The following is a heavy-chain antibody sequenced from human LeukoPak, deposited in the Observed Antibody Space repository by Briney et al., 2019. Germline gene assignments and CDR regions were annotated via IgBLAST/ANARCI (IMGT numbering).Heavy chain of an antibody. V-gene: IGHV3-74*01. J-gene: IGHJ4*02. Sequence: GGSLRLSCAASGFTFSSYWMHWVRQAPGKGLVWVSRINSDGSSTSYADSVKGRFTISRDNAKNTLYLQMNSLRAEDTAVYYCARAMVRGVNFDYWGLGTLVTVSS. CDR1: GFTFSSYW. D-gene: IGHD3-10*01. CDR3: ARAMVRGVNFDY. CDR2: INSDGSST.